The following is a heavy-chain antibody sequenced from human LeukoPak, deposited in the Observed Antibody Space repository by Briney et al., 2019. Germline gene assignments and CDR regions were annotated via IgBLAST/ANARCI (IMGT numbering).Heavy chain of an antibody. Sequence: RPSETLSLTCTVSGGSISSSYSWGWIRQPPGKGLEWIGNIYYSGSTYYNSSLKSRVTISVDTSKNQFSLKLSSVTAADTAVYYCARDQNGDSSLFDYWGQGTLVTVSS. J-gene: IGHJ4*02. CDR1: GGSISSSYS. D-gene: IGHD4-17*01. CDR2: IYYSGST. CDR3: ARDQNGDSSLFDY. V-gene: IGHV4-39*07.